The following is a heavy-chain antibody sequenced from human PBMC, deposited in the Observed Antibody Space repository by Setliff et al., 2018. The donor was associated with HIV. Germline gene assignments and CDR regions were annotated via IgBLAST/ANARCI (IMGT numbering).Heavy chain of an antibody. Sequence: GSGPTLVNPTQPLTLTCTFSVFSLIASAVGVGWIRQPPGRALEWLARIDWDDDKRYSPSLKSRLTINKDTSKNQVVLTMTNMDLVDTATYFCAHIARIKMVRGVPNWFDSWGPGTLVTVSS. V-gene: IGHV2-5*02. CDR2: IDWDDDK. CDR3: AHIARIKMVRGVPNWFDS. D-gene: IGHD3-10*01. CDR1: VFSLIASAVG. J-gene: IGHJ5*01.